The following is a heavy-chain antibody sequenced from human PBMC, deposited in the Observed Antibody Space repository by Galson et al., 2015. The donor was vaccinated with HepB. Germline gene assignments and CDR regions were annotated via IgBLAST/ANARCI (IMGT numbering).Heavy chain of an antibody. J-gene: IGHJ5*02. CDR2: IIPLIGAT. CDR3: AHMSTTVTTGYFDP. D-gene: IGHD4-11*01. V-gene: IGHV1-69*01. Sequence: QSGAEVKKPGSSVKVSCKASGGTFSSYAITWVRQAPGEGLEWIGDIIPLIGATNYAQKFQGRLTIGADESTRTAYMELRVLRSEDTATYYCAHMSTTVTTGYFDPWSQGTLVTVSS. CDR1: GGTFSSYA.